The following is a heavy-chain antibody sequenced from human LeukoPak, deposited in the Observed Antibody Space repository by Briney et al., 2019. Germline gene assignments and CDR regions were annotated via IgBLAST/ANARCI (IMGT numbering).Heavy chain of an antibody. D-gene: IGHD6-13*01. J-gene: IGHJ3*02. CDR3: AKDLGSSWYGDAFDI. V-gene: IGHV3-23*01. CDR2: ISGSGGST. CDR1: GFTFRSYA. Sequence: GGSLRLSCAASGFTFRSYAMSWVRQAPGKGLEWVSAISGSGGSTYYADSVKGRFTISRDNSKNTLYLQMNSLRAEDTAVYYCAKDLGSSWYGDAFDIWGQGTMVTVSS.